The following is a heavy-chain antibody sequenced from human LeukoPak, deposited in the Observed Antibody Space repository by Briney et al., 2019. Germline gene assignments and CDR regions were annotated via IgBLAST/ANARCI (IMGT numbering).Heavy chain of an antibody. V-gene: IGHV3-23*01. D-gene: IGHD1-1*01. J-gene: IGHJ4*02. CDR1: GFTFSSYA. CDR2: ISGSGGST. CDR3: AKGTRDWNDFDY. Sequence: LPGGSLRLFCAASGFTFSSYAMSWVRQAPGKGLEWVSAISGSGGSTYYADSVKGRFTISRDNSKNTLYLQMNSLRAEDTAVYYCAKGTRDWNDFDYWGQGTLVTVSS.